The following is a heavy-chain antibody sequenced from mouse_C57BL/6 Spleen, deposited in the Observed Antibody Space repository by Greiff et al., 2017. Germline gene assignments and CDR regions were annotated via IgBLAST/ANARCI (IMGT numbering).Heavy chain of an antibody. CDR3: ARAGGNFPTGYFDV. J-gene: IGHJ1*03. CDR1: GYTFTSYW. D-gene: IGHD2-1*01. Sequence: QVQLQQPGAELVKPGASVKLSCKASGYTFTSYWMQWVQQRPGQGLEWIGEIDPSASYTNYNQKFKGKATLTVDTSSSTAYMQLSSLTSEDSAVYYCARAGGNFPTGYFDVWGTGTTVTVSS. CDR2: IDPSASYT. V-gene: IGHV1-50*01.